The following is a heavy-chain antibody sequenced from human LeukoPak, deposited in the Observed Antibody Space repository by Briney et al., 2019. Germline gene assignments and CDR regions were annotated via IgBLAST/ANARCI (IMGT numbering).Heavy chain of an antibody. CDR1: GFTFSDYY. J-gene: IGHJ3*02. CDR2: ISSSGSTI. D-gene: IGHD4/OR15-4a*01. Sequence: GSLRLSCAASGFTFSDYYMSWIRQAPGKGLEWVSYISSSGSTIYYADSVKGRFTISRDNAKNSLYLQMNSLRAEDTAVYYCLTIVETTIDAFDIWGQGTKVTVSS. CDR3: LTIVETTIDAFDI. V-gene: IGHV3-11*01.